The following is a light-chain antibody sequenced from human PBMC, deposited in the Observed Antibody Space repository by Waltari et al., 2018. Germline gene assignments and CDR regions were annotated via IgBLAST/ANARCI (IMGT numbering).Light chain of an antibody. V-gene: IGKV1-5*03. CDR3: QQYRTYPWT. Sequence: DIQMTQSPSTLSASVGDRVTITCRAGRSISGLLAWYRQEAGQAPKLLIYEASTLESGVPSRFRGSGSGTEFTLTISGVQPDDVATFYCQQYRTYPWTFGRGTKVEIK. CDR1: RSISGL. CDR2: EAS. J-gene: IGKJ1*01.